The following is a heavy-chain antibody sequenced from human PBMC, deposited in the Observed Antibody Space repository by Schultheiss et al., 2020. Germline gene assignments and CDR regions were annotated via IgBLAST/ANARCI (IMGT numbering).Heavy chain of an antibody. CDR2: ISGSGGST. Sequence: GGSLRLSCAASGFTFSSYAMSWVRQAPGKGLEWVSAISGSGGSTYYADSVKGRFTISRDNSKNTLYLQMNSLRAEDTAVYYCARRLGVAGTWEIYDYYGMDVWGQGTTVTVSS. D-gene: IGHD6-19*01. CDR3: ARRLGVAGTWEIYDYYGMDV. CDR1: GFTFSSYA. V-gene: IGHV3-23*01. J-gene: IGHJ6*02.